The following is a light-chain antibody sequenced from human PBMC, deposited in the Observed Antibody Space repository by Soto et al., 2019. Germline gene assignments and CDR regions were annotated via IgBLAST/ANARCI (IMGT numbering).Light chain of an antibody. CDR2: GAS. V-gene: IGKV3-20*01. CDR3: QQYGSSLT. Sequence: EIVLTQSPGTLSLSPGERATLSCRARQSVSSSYLAWYQQKPGQAPRLLIYGASSRATGIPDRFSGIGSGTDCTLTISRLEPEDFAGDYCQQYGSSLTFGPGTKVDIK. J-gene: IGKJ3*01. CDR1: QSVSSSY.